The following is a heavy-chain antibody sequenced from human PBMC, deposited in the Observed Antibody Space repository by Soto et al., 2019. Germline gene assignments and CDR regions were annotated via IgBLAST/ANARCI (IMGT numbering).Heavy chain of an antibody. CDR1: GGSIISYY. V-gene: IGHV4-4*07. CDR2: IYTSGST. CDR3: ARGRVSVVATITLARYYYYGMDV. J-gene: IGHJ6*02. D-gene: IGHD5-12*01. Sequence: SETLSLTCTVSGGSIISYYWSWIRQPAGKGLEWIGRIYTSGSTNYNPSLKSRVTMSVDTSKNQFSLKLSSVTAADTAVYYCARGRVSVVATITLARYYYYGMDVWGQGTTVTVSS.